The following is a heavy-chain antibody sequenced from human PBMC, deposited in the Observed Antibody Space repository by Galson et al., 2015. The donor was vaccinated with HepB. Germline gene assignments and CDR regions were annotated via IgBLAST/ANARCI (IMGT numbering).Heavy chain of an antibody. CDR3: ARRGIAVAGTMEDYYYYGMDV. CDR1: GYSFTSYW. D-gene: IGHD6-19*01. Sequence: SGAEVKKPGESLRISCKGSGYSFTSYWISWVRQMPGKGLEWMGRIDPSDSYTNYSPSFQGHVTISADKSISTAYLQWSSLKASDTAMYYCARRGIAVAGTMEDYYYYGMDVWGQGTTVTVSS. CDR2: IDPSDSYT. J-gene: IGHJ6*02. V-gene: IGHV5-10-1*01.